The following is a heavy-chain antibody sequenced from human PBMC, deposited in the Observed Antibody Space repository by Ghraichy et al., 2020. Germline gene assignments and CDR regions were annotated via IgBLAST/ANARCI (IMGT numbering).Heavy chain of an antibody. J-gene: IGHJ6*02. D-gene: IGHD3-3*01. CDR2: MNPNSGNT. Sequence: ASVKVSCKASGYTFTSYDINWVRQATGQGLEWMGWMNPNSGNTGYAQKFQGRVTMTRNTSISTAYMELSSLRSEDTAVYYCARGHNDFWSGYYIGYYYYGMDVWGQGTTVTVSS. V-gene: IGHV1-8*01. CDR3: ARGHNDFWSGYYIGYYYYGMDV. CDR1: GYTFTSYD.